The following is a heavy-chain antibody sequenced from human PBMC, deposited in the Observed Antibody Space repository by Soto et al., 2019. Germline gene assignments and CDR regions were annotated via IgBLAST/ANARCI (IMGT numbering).Heavy chain of an antibody. V-gene: IGHV4-59*01. CDR3: ARAPYYDYIWGSYRYTNYFDY. D-gene: IGHD3-16*02. CDR2: IYYSGST. CDR1: GGSISSYY. Sequence: QVQLQESGPGLVKPSETLSLTCTVSGGSISSYYWSWIRQPPGKGLEWIGYIYYSGSTNYNPSLKRRVTISVDTSKNQFSLKLSSVTAADTAVYYCARAPYYDYIWGSYRYTNYFDYWGQGTLVTVSS. J-gene: IGHJ4*02.